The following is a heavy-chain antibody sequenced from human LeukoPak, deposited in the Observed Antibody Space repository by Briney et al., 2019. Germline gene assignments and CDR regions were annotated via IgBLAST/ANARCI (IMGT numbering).Heavy chain of an antibody. CDR1: GYTFTGYY. J-gene: IGHJ1*01. CDR3: ARGPYSSSWAEYFQH. CDR2: INPNSGGT. D-gene: IGHD6-13*01. Sequence: ASVKVSCKASGYTFTGYYMHWVRQAPGQGLEWMGRINPNSGGTNYAQKFQGRVTMTRDTSISTAYMELSRLRSDDTAVYYGARGPYSSSWAEYFQHWGQGTLVTVST. V-gene: IGHV1-2*06.